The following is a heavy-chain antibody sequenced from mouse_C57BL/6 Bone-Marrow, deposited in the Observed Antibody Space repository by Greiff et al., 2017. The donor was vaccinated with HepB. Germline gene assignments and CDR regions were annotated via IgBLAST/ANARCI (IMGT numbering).Heavy chain of an antibody. V-gene: IGHV3-6*01. CDR2: ISYDGSN. CDR3: ARGPWFAY. Sequence: EVQLQESGPGLVKPSQSLSLTCSVTGYSITSGYYWNWIRQFPGNKLEWMGYISYDGSNNYNPSLKNRISITRDTSKNQFFLKLNSVTTEDTATYYWARGPWFAYWGQGTLVTVSA. CDR1: GYSITSGYY. J-gene: IGHJ3*01.